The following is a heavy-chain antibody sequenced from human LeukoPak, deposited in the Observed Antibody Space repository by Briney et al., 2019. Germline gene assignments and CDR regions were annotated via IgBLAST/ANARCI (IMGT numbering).Heavy chain of an antibody. CDR2: INPNSGGT. J-gene: IGHJ5*02. D-gene: IGHD4-17*01. CDR1: GYTFTSYY. V-gene: IGHV1-2*02. Sequence: ASVKVSCKASGYTFTSYYMHWVRQAPGQGLEWMGWINPNSGGTNYAQKFQGRVTMTRDTSISTAYMELSRLRSDDTAVYYCARGGDYGDYVDWFDPWGQGTLVTVSS. CDR3: ARGGDYGDYVDWFDP.